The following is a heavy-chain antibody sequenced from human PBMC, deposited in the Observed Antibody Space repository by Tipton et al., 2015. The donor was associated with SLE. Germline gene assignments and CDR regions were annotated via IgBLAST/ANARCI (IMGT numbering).Heavy chain of an antibody. Sequence: TQSLTCTVSGGSISSGGYYWSWIRQHPGKGLEWIGYIFDSGTTYYNPSLNGRLTISLHMSKKQFSLNLSSVAAADTAVYYCARYYYDSTGECLFDSWGQGTLVTVSS. D-gene: IGHD3-22*01. J-gene: IGHJ4*02. CDR2: IFDSGTT. CDR3: ARYYYDSTGECLFDS. CDR1: GGSISSGGYY. V-gene: IGHV4-31*03.